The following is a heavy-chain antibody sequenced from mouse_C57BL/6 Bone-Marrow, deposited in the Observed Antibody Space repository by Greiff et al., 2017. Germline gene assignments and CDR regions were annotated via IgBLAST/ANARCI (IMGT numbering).Heavy chain of an antibody. CDR1: GFTFSDYG. D-gene: IGHD1-1*01. V-gene: IGHV5-17*01. CDR2: ISSGSSTI. Sequence: EVKLVESGGGLVKPGGSLKLSCAASGFTFSDYGMHWVRQAPEKGLEWVAYISSGSSTIYYADTVKGRFTISRDNAKNTLFLPMTSLRSEDTAMYYCASDYYGSSYLYAMDYWGQGTSVTASS. J-gene: IGHJ4*01. CDR3: ASDYYGSSYLYAMDY.